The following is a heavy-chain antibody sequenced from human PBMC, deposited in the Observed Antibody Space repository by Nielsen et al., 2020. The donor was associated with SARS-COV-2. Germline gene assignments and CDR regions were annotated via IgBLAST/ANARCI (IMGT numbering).Heavy chain of an antibody. CDR1: GYTFTNYC. J-gene: IGHJ6*03. CDR3: ARPITNNYYYYYMDV. Sequence: ASVKVSCKASGYTFTNYCISWVRQAPGQGLEWMGWISGYNGDTNYAQKFQGRVTMTTDTSTSTAYMELRSLRSADTAVYYCARPITNNYYYYYMDVWGKGTTVTVSS. CDR2: ISGYNGDT. V-gene: IGHV1-18*04. D-gene: IGHD1-1*01.